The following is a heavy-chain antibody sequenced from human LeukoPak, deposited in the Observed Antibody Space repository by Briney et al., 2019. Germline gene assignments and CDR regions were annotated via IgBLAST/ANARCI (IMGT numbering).Heavy chain of an antibody. CDR1: RVTFSSYS. CDR2: ISSSSSYI. D-gene: IGHD3-22*01. V-gene: IGHV3-21*01. J-gene: IGHJ3*02. Sequence: PGGSLRLSCAHSRVTFSSYSMNWVRQAPGKGLEWVSSISSSSSYIYYADSVKGRFTISRDNAKNSLYLQMNSLRAEDTAVYYCAKEAYYYDSRGRGAFDIWGQGTMVTVSS. CDR3: AKEAYYYDSRGRGAFDI.